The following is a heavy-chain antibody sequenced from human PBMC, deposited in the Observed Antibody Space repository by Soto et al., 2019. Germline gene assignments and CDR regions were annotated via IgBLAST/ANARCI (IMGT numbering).Heavy chain of an antibody. CDR1: GGTFSSYA. J-gene: IGHJ6*02. D-gene: IGHD1-7*01. CDR2: IIPIFGTA. Sequence: ASVKVSCKASGGTFSSYAISRVRQAPGQGLEWMGGIIPIFGTANYAQKFQGRVTITADESTSTAYMELSSLRSEDTAVYYCARPQGELLKGSMDVWGQGTTVTVSS. V-gene: IGHV1-69*13. CDR3: ARPQGELLKGSMDV.